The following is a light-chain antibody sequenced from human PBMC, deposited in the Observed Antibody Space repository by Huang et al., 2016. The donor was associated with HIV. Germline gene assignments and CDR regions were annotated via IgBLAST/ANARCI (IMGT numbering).Light chain of an antibody. CDR2: GAS. J-gene: IGKJ3*01. CDR3: QQYNNWPLT. CDR1: QSVSST. Sequence: EIVMTQSPATLSVSPGERATISCRASQSVSSTLAWYQQKPCQSPRLLIYGASTRATVIPARFSGSGSGTEFTLTISSLQSEDFAVYYCQQYNNWPLTFGPGTKVDI. V-gene: IGKV3-15*01.